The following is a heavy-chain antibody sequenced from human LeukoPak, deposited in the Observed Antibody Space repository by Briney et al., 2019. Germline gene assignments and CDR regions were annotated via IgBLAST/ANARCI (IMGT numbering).Heavy chain of an antibody. Sequence: GGSLRLSCAASGFTFSSYSMTWVRQAPGKGLEWVSSISSSSSYIYYADSVKGRFTISRDNAKNSLYLQMNSLRAEDTAVYYCAKVPLGVTMVRGVIPDYWGQGTLVTVSS. CDR3: AKVPLGVTMVRGVIPDY. CDR2: ISSSSSYI. CDR1: GFTFSSYS. D-gene: IGHD3-10*01. J-gene: IGHJ4*02. V-gene: IGHV3-21*04.